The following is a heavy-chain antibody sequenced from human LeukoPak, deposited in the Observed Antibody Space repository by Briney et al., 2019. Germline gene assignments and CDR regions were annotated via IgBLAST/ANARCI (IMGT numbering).Heavy chain of an antibody. Sequence: SQTLSLTCTVSGGSISSGGYYWSWIRQPPGKGLEWIGYIYHSGSTYYNPSLKSRVTISVDRSKNQFSLKLSSVTAADTAVYYCASTKFGYLLDYWGQGTLVTVSS. CDR2: IYHSGST. CDR3: ASTKFGYLLDY. V-gene: IGHV4-30-2*01. J-gene: IGHJ4*02. D-gene: IGHD3-22*01. CDR1: GGSISSGGYY.